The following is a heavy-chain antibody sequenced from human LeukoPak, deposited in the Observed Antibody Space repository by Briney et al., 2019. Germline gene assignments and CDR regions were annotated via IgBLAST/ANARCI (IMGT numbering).Heavy chain of an antibody. Sequence: PGGSLRLSCAASGFTFSSYSMNWVRQAPGKGLEWVSYISSSSSTIYYADSVKGRFTISRDNAKNSLYLQMNSLRAEDTAVYYCARGGAAAGTYDYYYGMDVWGQGTTVTVSS. CDR1: GFTFSSYS. D-gene: IGHD6-13*01. CDR3: ARGGAAAGTYDYYYGMDV. V-gene: IGHV3-48*04. J-gene: IGHJ6*02. CDR2: ISSSSSTI.